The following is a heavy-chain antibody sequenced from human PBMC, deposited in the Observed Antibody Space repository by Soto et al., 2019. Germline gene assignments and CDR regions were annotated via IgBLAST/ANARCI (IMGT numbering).Heavy chain of an antibody. V-gene: IGHV3-23*01. CDR3: AKDPPPIQLWLLFDY. J-gene: IGHJ4*02. CDR1: GLPFSSYA. D-gene: IGHD5-18*01. CDR2: ISGSGGST. Sequence: GGSLIVSCTASGLPFSSYARSWVSTTTGKGLEWVSAISGSGGSTYYADSVKGRFTISRDNSKNTLYLQMNSLRAEDTAVYYCAKDPPPIQLWLLFDYWGQGTLVTVSS.